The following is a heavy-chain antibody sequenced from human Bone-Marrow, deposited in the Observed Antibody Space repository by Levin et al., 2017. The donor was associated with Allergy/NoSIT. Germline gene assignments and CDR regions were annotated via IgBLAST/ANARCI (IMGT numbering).Heavy chain of an antibody. V-gene: IGHV3-7*04. CDR3: ARGHYYDSSGYYELTF. D-gene: IGHD3-22*01. Sequence: GGSLRLSCAASGFTFSSYWMSWVRQAPGKGLEWVANIKQDGSEKYYVDSVKGRFTISRDNAKNSLYLQMNSLRAEDTAVYYCARGHYYDSSGYYELTFWGQGTLVTVSS. CDR1: GFTFSSYW. J-gene: IGHJ4*02. CDR2: IKQDGSEK.